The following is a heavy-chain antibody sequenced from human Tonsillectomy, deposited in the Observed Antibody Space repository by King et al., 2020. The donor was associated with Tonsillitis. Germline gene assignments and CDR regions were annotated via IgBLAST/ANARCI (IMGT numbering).Heavy chain of an antibody. D-gene: IGHD4-11*01. CDR3: AGRRITVTHYSYGMDV. Sequence: VQLVESGGGVVQPGRSLRLSCATSGFTFSSYAMHWVRQAPGKGLEWVAVISYDGTNKYSAYSVRGRFTISRDNSKNTLYLQMNSLRAEDTAVYYCAGRRITVTHYSYGMDVWGQGPTVTVSS. V-gene: IGHV3-30-3*01. J-gene: IGHJ6*02. CDR2: ISYDGTNK. CDR1: GFTFSSYA.